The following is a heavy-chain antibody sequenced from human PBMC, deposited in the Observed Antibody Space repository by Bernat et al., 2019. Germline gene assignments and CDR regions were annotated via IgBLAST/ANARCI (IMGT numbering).Heavy chain of an antibody. CDR2: IYPGDSAT. Sequence: EVQLVQSGAEVKKPVESLKISCKGSGYSFTSYWIGWVRQMPGKGLEWLGIIYPGDSATRYSPSFQGQVTISADKSISTAYLQWSSLKASDTAMYYCARFVGSSSHRFCYSMDVWGQGTTVTGSS. CDR1: GYSFTSYW. CDR3: ARFVGSSSHRFCYSMDV. D-gene: IGHD6-6*01. J-gene: IGHJ6*02. V-gene: IGHV5-51*03.